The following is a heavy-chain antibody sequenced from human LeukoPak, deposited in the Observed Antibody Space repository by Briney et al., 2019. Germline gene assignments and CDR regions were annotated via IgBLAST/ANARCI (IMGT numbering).Heavy chain of an antibody. D-gene: IGHD2-2*01. J-gene: IGHJ4*02. CDR3: ASDIVVVPAGTFDY. V-gene: IGHV3-30-3*01. Sequence: AGGSLRLPCAASGFTFSSYAMHWVRQAPGKGLEWVAVISYDGSNKYYADSVKGRFTISRDNSKNTLYLQMNSLRAEDTAVYYCASDIVVVPAGTFDYWGQGTLVTVSS. CDR1: GFTFSSYA. CDR2: ISYDGSNK.